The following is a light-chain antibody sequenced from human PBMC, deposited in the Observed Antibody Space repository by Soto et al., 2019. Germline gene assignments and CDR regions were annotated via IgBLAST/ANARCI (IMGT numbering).Light chain of an antibody. CDR3: QQSNDWYT. Sequence: EIVLTQSPATLSVSPGERATLSCMASQSVNTHLHWSQQKPGQAPSLLIYGASTGATGIPARFSGSGSGTAFTLAINSLQSEDFAVYFCQQSNDWYTFGQGTELAIK. V-gene: IGKV3-15*01. J-gene: IGKJ2*01. CDR2: GAS. CDR1: QSVNTH.